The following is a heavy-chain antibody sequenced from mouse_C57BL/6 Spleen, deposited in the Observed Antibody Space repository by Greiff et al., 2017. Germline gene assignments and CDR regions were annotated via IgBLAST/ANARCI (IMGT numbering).Heavy chain of an antibody. V-gene: IGHV3-6*01. D-gene: IGHD1-1*01. CDR2: ISYDGSN. CDR3: ARAITTVVAWYFDV. Sequence: VQLKESGPGLVKPSQSLSLTCSVTGYSITSGYYWNWIRQFPGNKLEWMGYISYDGSNNYNPSLKNRISITRDTAKNQFFLKLNSVTTEDTATYYCARAITTVVAWYFDVWGTGTTVTVSS. CDR1: GYSITSGYY. J-gene: IGHJ1*03.